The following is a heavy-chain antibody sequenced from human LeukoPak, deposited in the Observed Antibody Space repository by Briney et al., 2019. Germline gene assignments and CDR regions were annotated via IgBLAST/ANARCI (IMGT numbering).Heavy chain of an antibody. V-gene: IGHV3-30-3*01. CDR1: GFTFSNYA. Sequence: GGSLRLSCAASGFTFSNYAIHWVPQGPGRGLEWVAVMTYDRCKKYCAVCVKGRFTISRDNSKHTVYLQMNSLRGEDTAVYYCAGCSGFFFTGDLEWGQGTLVSVSS. J-gene: IGHJ4*02. D-gene: IGHD2-15*01. CDR2: MTYDRCKK. CDR3: AGCSGFFFTGDLE.